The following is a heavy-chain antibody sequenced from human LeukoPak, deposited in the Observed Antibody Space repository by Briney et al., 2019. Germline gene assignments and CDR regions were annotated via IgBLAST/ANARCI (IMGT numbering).Heavy chain of an antibody. Sequence: ASVKVSCKASGYTFTGYYMHWVRQAPGQGLEWMGRINPNSGGTNYAQKFQGRVTMTRDTSISTAYMELSRLRSDDTAAYYCARAQDYYDSSVRHAFDIWGQGTMVTVSS. CDR1: GYTFTGYY. D-gene: IGHD3-22*01. V-gene: IGHV1-2*06. J-gene: IGHJ3*02. CDR3: ARAQDYYDSSVRHAFDI. CDR2: INPNSGGT.